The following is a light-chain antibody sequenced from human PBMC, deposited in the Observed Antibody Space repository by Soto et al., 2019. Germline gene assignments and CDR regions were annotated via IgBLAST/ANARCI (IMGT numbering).Light chain of an antibody. CDR3: QQYGSSPIT. CDR1: QSVTSRR. V-gene: IGKV3-20*01. CDR2: DAS. Sequence: EIVLTQSPATLSLSPGERATLSCRASQSVTSRRLGWYQQKPGQAPRLLIYDASDRVTGSPDRFSGSGSGTDFTLIISRLEPEDFAVYYCQQYGSSPITFGQGTRLEIK. J-gene: IGKJ5*01.